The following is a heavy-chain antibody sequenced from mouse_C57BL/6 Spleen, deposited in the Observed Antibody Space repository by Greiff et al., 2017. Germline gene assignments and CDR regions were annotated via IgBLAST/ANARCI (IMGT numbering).Heavy chain of an antibody. CDR2: ISYSGST. D-gene: IGHD1-1*01. CDR3: ARDRYGSSYGFDY. J-gene: IGHJ2*01. V-gene: IGHV3-8*01. Sequence: EVKVVESGPGLAKPSQTLSLTCSVTGYSITSDYWNWIRKFPGHKLEYMGYISYSGSTYYNPSLKSRISITRDTSKNQYYLQLNSVTTEDTATYYCARDRYGSSYGFDYWGQGTTLTVSS. CDR1: GYSITSDY.